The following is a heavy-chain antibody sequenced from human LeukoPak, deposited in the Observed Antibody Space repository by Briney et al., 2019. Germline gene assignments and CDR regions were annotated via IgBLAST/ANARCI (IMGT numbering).Heavy chain of an antibody. D-gene: IGHD3-9*01. CDR2: IYYSGIT. V-gene: IGHV4-39*01. CDR3: ARRGDILTDYAFDY. Sequence: PSETLSLTCTVSGGSISSSSYYWGWIRQPPGKGLEWIGTIYYSGITYYSPSLKSRVTISVDTSKNQFSLKLSSVTAADTAVYYCARRGDILTDYAFDYWGQGTLVTVSS. J-gene: IGHJ4*02. CDR1: GGSISSSSYY.